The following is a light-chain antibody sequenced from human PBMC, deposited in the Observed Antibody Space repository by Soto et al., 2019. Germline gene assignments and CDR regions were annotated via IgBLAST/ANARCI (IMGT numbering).Light chain of an antibody. CDR3: SSYTSSSTQV. CDR2: DVS. CDR1: SSDVGGYNY. Sequence: QSAPTQPASVSGSPGQSITISCTGTSSDVGGYNYVSWYQQHPGKAPKLMIYDVSNRPSGVSNRFSGSKSGNTASLTISGLQAEDEADYYCSSYTSSSTQVFGPGTKLTVL. V-gene: IGLV2-14*01. J-gene: IGLJ1*01.